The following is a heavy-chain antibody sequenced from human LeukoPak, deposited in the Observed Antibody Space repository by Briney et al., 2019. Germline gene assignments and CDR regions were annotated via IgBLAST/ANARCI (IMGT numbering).Heavy chain of an antibody. Sequence: SVKVSCKASGGTFSSYAISWVRQAPGQGLEWMGGIIPIFGTANYAQKFQGRVTITADESTSTAYMELRSLRSDDTAVYYCARVGAWNQYYFDYWGQGTPVTVSS. CDR1: GGTFSSYA. V-gene: IGHV1-69*13. D-gene: IGHD1-1*01. J-gene: IGHJ4*02. CDR3: ARVGAWNQYYFDY. CDR2: IIPIFGTA.